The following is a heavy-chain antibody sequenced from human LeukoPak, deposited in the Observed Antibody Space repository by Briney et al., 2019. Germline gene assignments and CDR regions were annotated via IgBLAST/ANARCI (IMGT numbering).Heavy chain of an antibody. V-gene: IGHV1-69*13. CDR2: IIPIFGTA. CDR1: GGTFSSYA. J-gene: IGHJ4*02. CDR3: ARAGYYDILTGYSPPDY. Sequence: SVKVSCKASGGTFSSYAISWVRQAPGQGLEWMGGIIPIFGTANYAQKFQGRVTITADESTSTAYMELSSLRSEDTAVYYCARAGYYDILTGYSPPDYWGQGTLVTVSS. D-gene: IGHD3-9*01.